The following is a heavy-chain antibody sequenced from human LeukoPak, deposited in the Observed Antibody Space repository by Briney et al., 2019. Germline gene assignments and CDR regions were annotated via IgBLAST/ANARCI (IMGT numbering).Heavy chain of an antibody. J-gene: IGHJ4*02. Sequence: ASVKVSCKASGGTFSSYAISWVRQAPGQGLESMGRIIPILGIANYAQKFQGRVTITADKSTSTAYMELSSLRSEDTAVYYCARRASSAGHLDYWGQGTLVTVSS. CDR1: GGTFSSYA. CDR2: IIPILGIA. D-gene: IGHD6-19*01. V-gene: IGHV1-69*04. CDR3: ARRASSAGHLDY.